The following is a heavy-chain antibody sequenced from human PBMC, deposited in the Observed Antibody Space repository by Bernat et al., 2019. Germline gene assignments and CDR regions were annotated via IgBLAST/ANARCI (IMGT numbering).Heavy chain of an antibody. Sequence: QVQLVQSGAEVKKPGASVKVSCKASGYTFTGYYMHWVRQAPGQGLEWMGRINPNSGGTNYAQKFQGRVTMTRDTSISTAYMELSRLRSEDTAVYYCARSYYYGSGSYYYYYMDVWGKGTTVTVSS. CDR1: GYTFTGYY. CDR3: ARSYYYGSGSYYYYYMDV. CDR2: INPNSGGT. J-gene: IGHJ6*03. D-gene: IGHD3-10*01. V-gene: IGHV1-2*06.